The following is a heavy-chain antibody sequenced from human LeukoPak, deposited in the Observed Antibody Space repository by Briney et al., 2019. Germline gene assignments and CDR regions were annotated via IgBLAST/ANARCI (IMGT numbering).Heavy chain of an antibody. D-gene: IGHD6-13*01. V-gene: IGHV1-8*01. CDR2: MNPNSGNT. CDR3: ATYSSSWYGVFDY. Sequence: ASVKVSCKASGYTFTSYDINWVRQGTGQGLEWMGWMNPNSGNTGYAQKFQGRVTMTRNTSISTAYMELSSLRSEDTAVYYCATYSSSWYGVFDYWGQGTLVTVSS. J-gene: IGHJ4*02. CDR1: GYTFTSYD.